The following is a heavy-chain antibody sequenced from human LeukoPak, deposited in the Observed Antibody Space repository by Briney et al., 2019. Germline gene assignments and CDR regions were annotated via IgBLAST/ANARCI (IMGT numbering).Heavy chain of an antibody. J-gene: IGHJ2*01. CDR2: IYSGGST. Sequence: GGSLRLPCAASGFTVSSNYMSWVRQAPGKGLEWVSVIYSGGSTYYADSVKGRFTISRDNSKNTLYLQMNSLRAEDTAVYYCARRAYSSGYYPSYWYFDLRGRGTLVTVSS. CDR3: ARRAYSSGYYPSYWYFDL. D-gene: IGHD3-22*01. V-gene: IGHV3-53*01. CDR1: GFTVSSNY.